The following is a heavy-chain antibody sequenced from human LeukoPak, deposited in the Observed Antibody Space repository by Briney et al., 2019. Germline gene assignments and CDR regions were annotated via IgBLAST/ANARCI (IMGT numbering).Heavy chain of an antibody. J-gene: IGHJ3*02. CDR3: ARVVPAAMMPGDAFDI. D-gene: IGHD2-2*01. V-gene: IGHV3-33*01. Sequence: GGSLRLSCAASGFTFSSYGVHWVRQAPGKGLEWVAVIWYDGSNKYYADSVKGRFTISRDNSKNTLYLQMNSLRAEDTAVYYCARVVPAAMMPGDAFDIWGQGTMVTVSS. CDR1: GFTFSSYG. CDR2: IWYDGSNK.